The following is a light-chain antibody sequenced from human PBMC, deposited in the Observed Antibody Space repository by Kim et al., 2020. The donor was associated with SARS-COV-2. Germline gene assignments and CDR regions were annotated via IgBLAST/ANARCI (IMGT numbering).Light chain of an antibody. CDR1: QTVYND. V-gene: IGKV3-15*01. CDR2: GAS. J-gene: IGKJ1*01. CDR3: QQYNTWPPRRT. Sequence: ETVMTQSPATLSVSAGERATLSCRASQTVYNDLSWYQQKPGRAPTLLIYGASTRATGISARFNGSESGTDFTLTISSLQSDDYGIYYCQQYNTWPPRRTFGQGTKVDIK.